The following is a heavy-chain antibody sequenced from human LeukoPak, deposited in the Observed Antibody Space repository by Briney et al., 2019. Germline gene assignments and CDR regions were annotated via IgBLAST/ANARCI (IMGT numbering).Heavy chain of an antibody. CDR1: GFTFDDYG. CDR2: ISSSSSYI. J-gene: IGHJ4*02. CDR3: ARGSQGSGWYGFDY. V-gene: IGHV3-21*01. D-gene: IGHD6-19*01. Sequence: PGGSLRLSCAASGFTFDDYGMSWVRQAPGKGLEWVSSISSSSSYIYYADSVKGRFTISRDNAKNSLYLQMNSLRAEDTAVYYCARGSQGSGWYGFDYWGQGTLVTVSS.